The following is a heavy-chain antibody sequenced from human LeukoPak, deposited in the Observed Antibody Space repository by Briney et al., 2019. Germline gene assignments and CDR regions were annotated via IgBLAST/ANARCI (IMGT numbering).Heavy chain of an antibody. CDR3: AREFAAYYYYYYMDV. CDR2: INTNTGNP. Sequence: ASVKVSCKASGYIFTGYYMHWVRQAPGQGLEWMGWINTNTGNPTYAQGFTGRFVFSLDTSVSTAYLQISSLKAEDTAVYYCAREFAAYYYYYYMDVWGKGTTVTVSS. D-gene: IGHD3-16*01. V-gene: IGHV7-4-1*02. CDR1: GYIFTGYY. J-gene: IGHJ6*03.